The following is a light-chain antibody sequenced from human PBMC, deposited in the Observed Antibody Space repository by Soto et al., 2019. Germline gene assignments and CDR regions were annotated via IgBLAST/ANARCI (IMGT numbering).Light chain of an antibody. J-gene: IGKJ4*01. CDR2: GTS. CDR3: QQHNNWPPAT. Sequence: DILMTQSPATLSVSAGDRATISCRASQSVSSNLAWYQQQPGQSPTLLIYGTSTRATGIPARFSGSGSGTAFTPTISSLQSEDFAVYYCQQHNNWPPATFGRGTKVDIK. CDR1: QSVSSN. V-gene: IGKV3-15*01.